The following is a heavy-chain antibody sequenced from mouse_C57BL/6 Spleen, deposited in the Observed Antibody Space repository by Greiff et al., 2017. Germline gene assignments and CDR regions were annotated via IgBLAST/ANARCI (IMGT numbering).Heavy chain of an antibody. J-gene: IGHJ3*01. D-gene: IGHD3-2*02. CDR1: GYAFSSSW. V-gene: IGHV1-82*01. CDR3: ARPSSAFAY. CDR2: IYPGDGDT. Sequence: VQLQESGPELVKPGASVKISCKASGYAFSSSWMNWVKQRPGKGLEWIGRIYPGDGDTNYNGKFKGKATLTADKSSSTAYMQLSSLTSEDSAVYFWARPSSAFAYWDQGTLVTVSA.